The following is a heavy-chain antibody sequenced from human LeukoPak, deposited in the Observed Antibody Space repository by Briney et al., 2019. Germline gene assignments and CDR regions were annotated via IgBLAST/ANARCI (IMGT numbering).Heavy chain of an antibody. V-gene: IGHV4-34*01. D-gene: IGHD2-15*01. J-gene: IGHJ5*02. Sequence: SEILSLTCAVHGGSFSGYYWGWIRQPPGKGVEWIGDINHSGSTNYNPSLKSRLTLSVDTSKSQSSLKLSSVPATDTAVNYGARGNEIYSWSAPCSQGTLGTVSS. CDR2: INHSGST. CDR1: GGSFSGYY. CDR3: ARGNEIYSWSAP.